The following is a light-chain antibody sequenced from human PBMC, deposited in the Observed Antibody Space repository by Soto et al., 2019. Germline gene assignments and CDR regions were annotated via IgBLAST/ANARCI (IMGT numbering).Light chain of an antibody. J-gene: IGKJ5*01. V-gene: IGKV1-39*01. Sequence: DIQITHYPSSLSASVGDRVTLTCRASQNIDNLLNWYHHKPGKAPKLLISGTSTLESGVPPGFSGSGSGTVFTLTISSLQAEHVGIYYCQQSFNSPTFGQGTRLEIK. CDR1: QNIDNL. CDR3: QQSFNSPT. CDR2: GTS.